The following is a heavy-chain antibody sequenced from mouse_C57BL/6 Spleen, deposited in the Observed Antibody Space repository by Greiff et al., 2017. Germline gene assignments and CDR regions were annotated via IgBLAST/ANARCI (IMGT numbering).Heavy chain of an antibody. Sequence: EVQLQQSGPELVKPGASVKISCKASGYTFTDYYMNWVKQSHGKSLEWIGDINPNNGGTSYNQKFKGKATLTVDKSSSTAYMELRSLTSEDSAVYYCARSGLGDDYWGQGTTLTVSS. CDR1: GYTFTDYY. V-gene: IGHV1-26*01. CDR3: ARSGLGDDY. D-gene: IGHD3-3*01. J-gene: IGHJ2*01. CDR2: INPNNGGT.